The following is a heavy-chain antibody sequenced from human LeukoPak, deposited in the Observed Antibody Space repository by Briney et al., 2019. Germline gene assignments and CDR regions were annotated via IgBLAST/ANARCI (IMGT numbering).Heavy chain of an antibody. Sequence: SETLSLTCTVSGDSLKSYFWSWIRQPPGKGLEWIGYIYYTGSTTYHPSLKSRVTISVDTPKNQFSLKLNSVTAADTAVYYCARAGSLYYGSGSYGHWGQGTLVTVSS. J-gene: IGHJ4*02. CDR3: ARAGSLYYGSGSYGH. CDR1: GDSLKSYF. CDR2: IYYTGST. D-gene: IGHD3-10*01. V-gene: IGHV4-59*01.